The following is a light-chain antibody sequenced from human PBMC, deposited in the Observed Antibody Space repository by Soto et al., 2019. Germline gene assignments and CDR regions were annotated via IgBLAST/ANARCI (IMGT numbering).Light chain of an antibody. V-gene: IGKV1-5*01. CDR2: DAS. CDR3: QQYNSYWWT. Sequence: DIQMTQSPATLSASVGDRVTITCRASQSISSWLAWYQQKPGKAPKLLIYDASSLESGVPSRFSGSGSGTEFTLTISSLQPDDFATYYCQQYNSYWWTFGQGTKV. CDR1: QSISSW. J-gene: IGKJ1*01.